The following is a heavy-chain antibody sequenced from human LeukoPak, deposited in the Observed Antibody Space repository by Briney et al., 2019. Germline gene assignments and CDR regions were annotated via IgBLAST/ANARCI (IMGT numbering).Heavy chain of an antibody. CDR3: ATRYCSSTSCLDDAFDI. D-gene: IGHD2-2*01. CDR1: GYTFTSNY. Sequence: ASVKVSCKAFGYTFTSNYMHWVRQAPGQGPEWMGVISPSGGSTTYAQKFQGRVTLTRDMSTSTDYLELSSLRSEDTAVYYCATRYCSSTSCLDDAFDIWGQGTVVTVSS. J-gene: IGHJ3*02. V-gene: IGHV1-46*01. CDR2: ISPSGGST.